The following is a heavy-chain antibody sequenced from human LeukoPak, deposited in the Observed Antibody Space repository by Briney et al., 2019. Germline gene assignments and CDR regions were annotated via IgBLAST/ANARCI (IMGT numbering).Heavy chain of an antibody. J-gene: IGHJ4*02. CDR2: IIPILGIA. Sequence: ASVKVSCKASGYTFSSYAISWVRQAPGQGLEWMGRIIPILGIANYAQKFQGRVTFTADKSTSTAYMELSSLRSEDTAVYYCATYYYDSSGYTPADYWGQGTLVTVSS. CDR1: GYTFSSYA. CDR3: ATYYYDSSGYTPADY. D-gene: IGHD3-22*01. V-gene: IGHV1-69*04.